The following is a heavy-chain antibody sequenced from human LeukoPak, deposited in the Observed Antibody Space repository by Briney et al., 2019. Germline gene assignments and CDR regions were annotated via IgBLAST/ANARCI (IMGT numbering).Heavy chain of an antibody. Sequence: GGSLRLSCAASGFTFSSYDMNWVRQAPGKGLDWVSDISGSGGSTYYADSVKGRFTISRDNSKNTLYLQMNSLRAEDTAVYYCAKDIAPAAIRLGWFDPWGQGTLVTVSS. D-gene: IGHD2-2*01. CDR2: ISGSGGST. CDR1: GFTFSSYD. CDR3: AKDIAPAAIRLGWFDP. V-gene: IGHV3-23*01. J-gene: IGHJ5*02.